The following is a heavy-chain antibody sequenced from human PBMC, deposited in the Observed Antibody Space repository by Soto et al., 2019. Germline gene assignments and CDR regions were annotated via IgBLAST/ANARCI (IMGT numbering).Heavy chain of an antibody. CDR3: AKDYMAGYSSSCYDY. CDR1: GFTFSSYG. Sequence: QVQLVESGGGVVQPGRSLRLSCAASGFTFSSYGMHWVRQAPGKGLEWVAVISYDGSNKYYADSVKGRFTISRDNSKNTLYLQMNSLRAEDTAMYYCAKDYMAGYSSSCYDYWGQGTLVTVSS. D-gene: IGHD6-13*01. V-gene: IGHV3-30*18. J-gene: IGHJ4*02. CDR2: ISYDGSNK.